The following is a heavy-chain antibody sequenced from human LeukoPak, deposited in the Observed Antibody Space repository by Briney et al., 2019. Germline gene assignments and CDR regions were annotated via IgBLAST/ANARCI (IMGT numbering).Heavy chain of an antibody. CDR3: AKNSAYDRSLGYYSYYMDV. CDR1: GFTSSTYG. J-gene: IGHJ6*03. V-gene: IGHV3-23*01. D-gene: IGHD5-12*01. Sequence: GGSLRLSCAASGFTSSTYGMTWVRQAPGKGLEWVSSITGSGKRTYYADSVKGRFTISRDNSNNMVYLQMNSLRGEDTAVYYCAKNSAYDRSLGYYSYYMDVWGKGTTVTVSS. CDR2: ITGSGKRT.